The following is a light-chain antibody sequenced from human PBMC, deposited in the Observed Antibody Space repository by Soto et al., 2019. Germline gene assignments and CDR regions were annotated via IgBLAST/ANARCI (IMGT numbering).Light chain of an antibody. V-gene: IGKV3-11*01. Sequence: EIVLTQAPATLSLSPGERAPLSCRASQSIGNYIPWYQQKPGQAPRLLVDDVFNRATGIPARFSGSGSGTDFDLTISSREPEDFAVYYCRQRAGWPWTFGQGTKVEVK. CDR3: RQRAGWPWT. CDR1: QSIGNY. CDR2: DVF. J-gene: IGKJ1*01.